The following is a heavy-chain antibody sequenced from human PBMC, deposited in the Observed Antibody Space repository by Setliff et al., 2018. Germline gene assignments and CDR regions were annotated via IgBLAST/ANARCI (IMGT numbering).Heavy chain of an antibody. CDR2: IIPILGIA. CDR1: GYTFTSYY. Sequence: SVKVSCKASGYTFTSYYMHWVRQAPGQGLEWMGGIIPILGIANYAQKFQGRVTITADESTSTAYMELRSLRSDDTAVYYCATYSSIAAAGSPQYYFDYWGQGTLVTVPQ. V-gene: IGHV1-69*10. J-gene: IGHJ4*02. D-gene: IGHD6-13*01. CDR3: ATYSSIAAAGSPQYYFDY.